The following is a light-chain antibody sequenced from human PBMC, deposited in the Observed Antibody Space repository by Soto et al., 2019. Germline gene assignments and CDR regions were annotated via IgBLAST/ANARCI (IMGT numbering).Light chain of an antibody. Sequence: QSVLTQPPSASGTPRERVSISCSGSNSNIGSNAVNWYQQVPGRAPKLLVYDNNQRPSGVPDRLSGSKSGTSASLAISGLQSEDEADYYCAAWDDRLKAVVFGGGTKVTVL. V-gene: IGLV1-44*01. CDR2: DNN. J-gene: IGLJ3*02. CDR1: NSNIGSNA. CDR3: AAWDDRLKAVV.